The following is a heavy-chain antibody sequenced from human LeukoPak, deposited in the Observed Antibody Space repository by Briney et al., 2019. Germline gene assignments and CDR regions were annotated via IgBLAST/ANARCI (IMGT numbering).Heavy chain of an antibody. CDR3: ARDNPAWDYYYGMDV. D-gene: IGHD1-14*01. CDR1: EFTFSSYW. CDR2: IKQDGSEK. J-gene: IGHJ6*02. V-gene: IGHV3-7*01. Sequence: GGSLRLSCAASEFTFSSYWMSWVRQAPGKGLEWVANIKQDGSEKYYVDSVKGRFTISRDNAKNSLYLQMNSLRAEDTAVYYCARDNPAWDYYYGMDVWGQGTTVTVSS.